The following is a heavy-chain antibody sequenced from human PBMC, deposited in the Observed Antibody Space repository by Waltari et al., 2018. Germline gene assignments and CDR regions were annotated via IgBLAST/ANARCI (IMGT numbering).Heavy chain of an antibody. Sequence: QVQLVQSGSELKKPGASVKVSCKASGYTFTSYAMNWVRQAPGQGLEWMGWINTNTGNPTYAQGFTGRFVFSLDTAVSTAYLQISSLKAEDTAVYYCAREEGTYYDFWSGPKTLTGCWGQGTLVTVSS. D-gene: IGHD3-3*01. J-gene: IGHJ4*02. CDR2: INTNTGNP. CDR3: AREEGTYYDFWSGPKTLTGC. V-gene: IGHV7-4-1*02. CDR1: GYTFTSYA.